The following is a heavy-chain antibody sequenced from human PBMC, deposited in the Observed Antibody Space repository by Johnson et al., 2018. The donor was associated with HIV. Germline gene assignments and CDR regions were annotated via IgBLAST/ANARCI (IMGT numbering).Heavy chain of an antibody. Sequence: VESGGGLVQPGRSLRLSCAASGFTFSNAWMSWVRQAPGKGLEWVGRIKSKTDGGTTDYAAPVKGRFTISRDDSKNTLYLQMNSLKTEDTAVYYCTTDDAPSYGDYGEAFDIWGQGTMVTVSS. CDR2: IKSKTDGGTT. CDR3: TTDDAPSYGDYGEAFDI. D-gene: IGHD4-17*01. V-gene: IGHV3-15*01. CDR1: GFTFSNAW. J-gene: IGHJ3*02.